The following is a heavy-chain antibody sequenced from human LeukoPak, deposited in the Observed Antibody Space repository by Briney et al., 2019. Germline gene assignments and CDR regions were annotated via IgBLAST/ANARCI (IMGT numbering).Heavy chain of an antibody. CDR3: ARLVPDSSGSFDAFDI. D-gene: IGHD3-22*01. CDR1: GGSISSGGYY. V-gene: IGHV4-30-2*01. CDR2: IYHSGST. Sequence: PSETLSLTCTVSGGSISSGGYYWSWIRQPPGKGLEWIGYIYHSGSTYYNPSLKSRVTISVDTSKNQFSLKLSSVTAADTAVYYCARLVPDSSGSFDAFDIWGQGTMVTVSS. J-gene: IGHJ3*02.